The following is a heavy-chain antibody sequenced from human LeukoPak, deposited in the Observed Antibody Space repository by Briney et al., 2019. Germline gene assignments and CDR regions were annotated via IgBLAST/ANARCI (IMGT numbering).Heavy chain of an antibody. D-gene: IGHD6-19*01. J-gene: IGHJ6*02. CDR1: GYTFNSYG. Sequence: ASVKVSRKASGYTFNSYGISWVRQAPGQGLEWMGWISAYNGNTNYAQKLQGRVTMTTDTSTSTAYMELRSLRSDDTAVYYCARDMAVAGIGMDVWGQGTTVTVSS. CDR2: ISAYNGNT. V-gene: IGHV1-18*01. CDR3: ARDMAVAGIGMDV.